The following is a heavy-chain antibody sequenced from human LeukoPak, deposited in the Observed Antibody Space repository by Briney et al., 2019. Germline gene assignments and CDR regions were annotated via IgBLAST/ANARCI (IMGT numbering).Heavy chain of an antibody. Sequence: GGSLRLSCAASGFTFSSYEMNWVRQAPGKGLEWVSYISSSGSTIYYADSVKGRFTISRDNAKNSLYLQMNSLRAENTAVYYCARQYSGSYYFDYWGQGTLVTVSS. J-gene: IGHJ4*02. CDR2: ISSSGSTI. CDR1: GFTFSSYE. V-gene: IGHV3-48*03. D-gene: IGHD1-26*01. CDR3: ARQYSGSYYFDY.